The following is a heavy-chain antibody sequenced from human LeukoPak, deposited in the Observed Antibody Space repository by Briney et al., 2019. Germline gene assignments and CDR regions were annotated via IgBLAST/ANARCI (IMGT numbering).Heavy chain of an antibody. J-gene: IGHJ4*02. CDR3: ARRYTAMVKTRGCSSGWPIDY. CDR2: INHSGST. CDR1: GGSFSGYY. V-gene: IGHV4-34*01. Sequence: PSETLSLTCAVYGGSFSGYYWSWIRQPPGKGLEWIGEINHSGSTNYNPSLKSRVTISVDTSKNQFSLKLSSVTAADTAVYYCARRYTAMVKTRGCSSGWPIDYWGQGTLVTVSS. D-gene: IGHD6-19*01.